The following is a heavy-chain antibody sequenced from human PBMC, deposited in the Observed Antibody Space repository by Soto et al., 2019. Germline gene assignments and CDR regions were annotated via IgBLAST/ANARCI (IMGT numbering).Heavy chain of an antibody. V-gene: IGHV3-30-3*01. CDR2: ISYDGTNK. J-gene: IGHJ3*02. D-gene: IGHD4-17*01. Sequence: QVQLLESGGGVVQPGRSLRLSCAASGFAFSSYAMHWVRQAPGKGLEWVAVISYDGTNKYYADSVKGRFTISRDNSKHTLYLQMNSLRAEDTDVYYCARERYDSGDYGHDAFDIWGQGTMGTVS. CDR3: ARERYDSGDYGHDAFDI. CDR1: GFAFSSYA.